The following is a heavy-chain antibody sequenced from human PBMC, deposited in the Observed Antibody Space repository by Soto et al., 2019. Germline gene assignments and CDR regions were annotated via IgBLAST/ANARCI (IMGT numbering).Heavy chain of an antibody. Sequence: QVQLVQSGAEVKKPGASVKVSCKASGYTFTSYDINWVRQATGQGLEWMGWMNPNSGNTGYAQKFRGRVTMTRNTSISTAYMELSSLRSEDTAVYYCARRGRVVVAATLDYWGQGTLVTVSS. D-gene: IGHD2-15*01. J-gene: IGHJ4*02. CDR1: GYTFTSYD. CDR2: MNPNSGNT. V-gene: IGHV1-8*01. CDR3: ARRGRVVVAATLDY.